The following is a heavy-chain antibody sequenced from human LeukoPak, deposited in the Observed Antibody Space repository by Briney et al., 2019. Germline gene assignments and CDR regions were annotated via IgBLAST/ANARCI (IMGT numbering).Heavy chain of an antibody. J-gene: IGHJ4*02. Sequence: PGGSLRLSCAASGFIFRNYAMSWVRQAPGKGLEWVSAITGSGDTTYYADSVKGRFTISRDNSKNTLHVEMNTLTAEDTAVYYCAKWGDYDILTGYYVSDFWGQGTLVTVSS. CDR1: GFIFRNYA. CDR3: AKWGDYDILTGYYVSDF. CDR2: ITGSGDTT. D-gene: IGHD3-9*01. V-gene: IGHV3-23*01.